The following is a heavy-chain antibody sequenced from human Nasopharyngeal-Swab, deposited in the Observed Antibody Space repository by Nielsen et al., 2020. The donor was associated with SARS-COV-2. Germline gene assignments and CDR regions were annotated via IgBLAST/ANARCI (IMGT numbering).Heavy chain of an antibody. CDR1: GGSISSSNW. V-gene: IGHV4-4*02. D-gene: IGHD6-25*01. Sequence: SETLSLTCAVSGGSISSSNWWSWVRQPPGKGLEWIGEIYHSGSTNYNPSLKSRVTISVDTSKNQFSLKLSSVTAADTAVYYCASAAAPQYYFDYWGQGTLVTVSS. CDR2: IYHSGST. CDR3: ASAAAPQYYFDY. J-gene: IGHJ4*02.